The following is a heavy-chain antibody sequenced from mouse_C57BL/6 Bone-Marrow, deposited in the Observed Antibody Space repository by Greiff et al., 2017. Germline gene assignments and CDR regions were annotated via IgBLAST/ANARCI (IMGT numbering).Heavy chain of an antibody. V-gene: IGHV1-76*01. CDR1: GYTFTDYY. J-gene: IGHJ2*01. Sequence: QVQLKESGAELVKPGASVKLSCKASGYTFTDYYLHWVKQRPGQGLEWIAKIYPGSSNTYYNEKFKGKATLTAEKSSSTAYMQLSSLTSEDSAVYYCARGGALYCDFCGQGTTLTVTS. CDR3: ARGGALYCDF. CDR2: IYPGSSNT.